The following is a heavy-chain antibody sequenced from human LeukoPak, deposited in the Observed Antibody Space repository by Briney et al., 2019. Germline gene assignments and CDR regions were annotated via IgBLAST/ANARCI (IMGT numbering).Heavy chain of an antibody. D-gene: IGHD3-16*01. CDR3: AGGYDASDY. CDR1: GFAVSNNY. J-gene: IGHJ4*02. CDR2: IYGGGST. Sequence: GGSLRLSCAASGFAVSNNYMSWVRQAPGKGLEWVSVIYGGGSTNHADSVKGRFTISRDISTNTLSLQMNSLRTEDTAVYYCAGGYDASDYWGQGTLVTVSS. V-gene: IGHV3-66*02.